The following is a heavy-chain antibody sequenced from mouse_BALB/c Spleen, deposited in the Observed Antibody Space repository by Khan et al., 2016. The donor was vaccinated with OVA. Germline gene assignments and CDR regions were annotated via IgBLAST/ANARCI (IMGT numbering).Heavy chain of an antibody. Sequence: QVQLKQSGPDLVKPGASVKISCKASGYTFTTYYLHWVKQRPGQGLEWIGWIYPGNGNTKYNEKFKDKATLTADKSSSTAYMQVSGLTSEDSAVYFCARDDYFVGDAMDCWGQGSSITVSS. V-gene: IGHV1S56*01. CDR2: IYPGNGNT. CDR3: ARDDYFVGDAMDC. J-gene: IGHJ4*01. D-gene: IGHD2-4*01. CDR1: GYTFTTYY.